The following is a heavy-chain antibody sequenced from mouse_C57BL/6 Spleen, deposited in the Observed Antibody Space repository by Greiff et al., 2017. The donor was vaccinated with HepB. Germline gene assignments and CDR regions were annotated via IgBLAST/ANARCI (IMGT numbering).Heavy chain of an antibody. CDR2: IYPGSGST. J-gene: IGHJ4*01. CDR1: GYTFTSYW. D-gene: IGHD1-1*02. V-gene: IGHV1-55*01. CDR3: ARWGMDYDGFMDY. Sequence: QVHVKQPGAELVKPGASVKMSCKASGYTFTSYWITWVKQRPGQGLEWIGDIYPGSGSTNYNEKFKSKATLTVDTSSSTAYMQLSSLTSEDSAVYYCARWGMDYDGFMDYWGQGTSVTVSS.